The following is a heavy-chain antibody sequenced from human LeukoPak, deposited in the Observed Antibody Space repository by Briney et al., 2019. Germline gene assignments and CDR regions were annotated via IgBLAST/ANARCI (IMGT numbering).Heavy chain of an antibody. D-gene: IGHD6-19*01. CDR1: GFTFSSYA. J-gene: IGHJ4*02. V-gene: IGHV3-23*01. CDR2: ISGSGGST. Sequence: PGGSLRLSCAASGFTFSSYAMSWVRQAPGKGLEWVSAISGSGGSTYYADSVKGRFTISRDNSKNTLYLQMNSLRAEDTAVYYCATRFYSSGWYFDYWGQGTLVTVSS. CDR3: ATRFYSSGWYFDY.